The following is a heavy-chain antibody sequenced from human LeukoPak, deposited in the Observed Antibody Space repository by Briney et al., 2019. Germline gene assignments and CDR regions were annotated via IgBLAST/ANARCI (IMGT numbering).Heavy chain of an antibody. CDR1: GFTFSSYA. J-gene: IGHJ4*02. CDR3: AKDRGDYQFDY. V-gene: IGHV3-30-3*01. CDR2: ISYDGSNK. Sequence: PGGSLRLSCAASGFTFSSYAMHWVRQAPGKGLEWVAVISYDGSNKYYADSVKGRFTISRDNSKNTLYLQMNSLRAEDTAVYYCAKDRGDYQFDYWGQGTLVTVSS. D-gene: IGHD4-17*01.